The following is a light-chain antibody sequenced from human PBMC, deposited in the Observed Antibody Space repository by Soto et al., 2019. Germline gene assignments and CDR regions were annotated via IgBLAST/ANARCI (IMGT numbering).Light chain of an antibody. CDR2: LVS. CDR3: MQPLQTPLS. Sequence: DVVLTQSPLSLSVTPGEPASISCRSSQSLLHSNGYNYLDWYLQKPGQPPQLLISLVSNRASGVPDRFSGSGAGTDFTPRIARVEAEDVGVYYCMQPLQTPLSFGGGTKVEIK. CDR1: QSLLHSNGYNY. V-gene: IGKV2-28*01. J-gene: IGKJ4*01.